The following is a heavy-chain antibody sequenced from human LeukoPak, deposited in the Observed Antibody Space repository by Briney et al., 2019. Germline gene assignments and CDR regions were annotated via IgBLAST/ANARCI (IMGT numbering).Heavy chain of an antibody. CDR1: GGSFSGFY. V-gene: IGHV4-59*08. D-gene: IGHD3-10*01. CDR3: ARLYYLGSGFLWYYFDY. CDR2: IYSSGST. Sequence: SETLSLTCSVSGGSFSGFYWSWIRQSPGKGLEWIGYIYSSGSTTYNPSLKSRVTISLDTSKNHFSLKLSSVTAADTAVYYCARLYYLGSGFLWYYFDYWGQGTLVTVSS. J-gene: IGHJ4*02.